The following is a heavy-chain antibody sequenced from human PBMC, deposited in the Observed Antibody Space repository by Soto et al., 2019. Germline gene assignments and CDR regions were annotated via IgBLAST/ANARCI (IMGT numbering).Heavy chain of an antibody. J-gene: IGHJ4*02. D-gene: IGHD5-18*01. CDR3: AKSLYSSDC. V-gene: IGHV3-23*01. Sequence: PGGSLRLSCAASGFTFSTYAMTWVRQAPGKGLEWVSGISGSGGSTYYSDSVKGRFTISRDNSKSTLYLQMNSLRAEDTAVYYCAKSLYSSDCWGQGTLVTVSS. CDR1: GFTFSTYA. CDR2: ISGSGGST.